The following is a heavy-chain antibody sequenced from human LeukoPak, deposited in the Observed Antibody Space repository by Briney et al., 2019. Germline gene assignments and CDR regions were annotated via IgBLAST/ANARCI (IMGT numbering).Heavy chain of an antibody. J-gene: IGHJ4*02. CDR1: GYTFTGFD. Sequence: SVKVSCKASGYTFTGFDINWVRQATGQGLEWMGGIIPIFGTANYAQKFQGRVTITTDESTSTAYMELSSLRSEDTAVYYCARTDYRGYSYGYFDYWGQGTLVTVSS. CDR2: IIPIFGTA. D-gene: IGHD5-18*01. V-gene: IGHV1-69*05. CDR3: ARTDYRGYSYGYFDY.